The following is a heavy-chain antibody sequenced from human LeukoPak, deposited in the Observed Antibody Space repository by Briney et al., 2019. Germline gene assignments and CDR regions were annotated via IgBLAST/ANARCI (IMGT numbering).Heavy chain of an antibody. J-gene: IGHJ4*02. D-gene: IGHD3-16*01. CDR1: GFXFTSYV. CDR3: AKVTYDYVWGSYEN. V-gene: IGHV3-23*01. Sequence: GGSLRLSCGASGFXFTSYVMNWVRQAPGKRLEWVSAISGSGDSTYYADSVKGRFTISRDNSKNTLYLQMNSLRAEDTAVYYCAKVTYDYVWGSYENWGQGALVTVSS. CDR2: ISGSGDST.